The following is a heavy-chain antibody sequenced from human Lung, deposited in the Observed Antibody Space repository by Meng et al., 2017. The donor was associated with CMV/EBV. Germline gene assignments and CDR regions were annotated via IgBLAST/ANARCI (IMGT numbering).Heavy chain of an antibody. Sequence: ASVKVSCKASGYTFTNYDINWVRQAPGQGLEWMGWINPNSGGTDYAQKFQGRVTMTRDTSISTAYMELSRLRSDDTAVYYCASEEYHLPPTENWSDPWGQGXLVTVSS. CDR2: INPNSGGT. CDR1: GYTFTNYD. V-gene: IGHV1-2*02. J-gene: IGHJ5*02. CDR3: ASEEYHLPPTENWSDP. D-gene: IGHD2-2*01.